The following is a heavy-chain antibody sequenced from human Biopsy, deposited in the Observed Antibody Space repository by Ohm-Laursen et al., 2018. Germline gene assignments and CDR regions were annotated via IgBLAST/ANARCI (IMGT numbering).Heavy chain of an antibody. CDR1: GGSISSDY. CDR2: ISNRGST. CDR3: ARLYRLDDYWNDDPPDAFGV. Sequence: SGTLSLTWTVSGGSISSDYWSWIRQSPGKGLEWIGYISNRGSTNYNPSLRGRVTISVDTSKNQFSLKLSSVTAADTAVFFCARLYRLDDYWNDDPPDAFGVWGQGTRVTVSS. D-gene: IGHD3-3*01. V-gene: IGHV4-59*01. J-gene: IGHJ3*01.